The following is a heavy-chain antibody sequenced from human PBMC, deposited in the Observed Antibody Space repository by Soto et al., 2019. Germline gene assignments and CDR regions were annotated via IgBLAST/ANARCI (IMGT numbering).Heavy chain of an antibody. CDR2: ITSSSSTI. CDR3: ARDNGIAGSFDP. J-gene: IGHJ5*02. CDR1: GLTFSADS. D-gene: IGHD6-13*01. V-gene: IGHV3-48*02. Sequence: GGALRLSCAASGLTFSADSMNWARQAPGKGLEWIAYITSSSSTIFYADSVKGRFTISRDNAKNSLYLQMNSLRDEDTSVYYCARDNGIAGSFDPWGQGTLVTVSS.